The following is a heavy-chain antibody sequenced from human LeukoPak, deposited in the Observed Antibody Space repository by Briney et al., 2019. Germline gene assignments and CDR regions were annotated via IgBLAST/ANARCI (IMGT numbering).Heavy chain of an antibody. CDR3: ARGGYSGSYYRFS. J-gene: IGHJ4*02. D-gene: IGHD3-22*01. Sequence: GGSLRLSCAASGFTFSDYWMHWVRQVPGKGRVWLSRISKEGDNAVYADSAKGRFTMSRDNAKKTVYLQLTTLRPEDTAVYYCARGGYSGSYYRFSWGQGTLVTVSS. CDR1: GFTFSDYW. CDR2: ISKEGDNA. V-gene: IGHV3-74*01.